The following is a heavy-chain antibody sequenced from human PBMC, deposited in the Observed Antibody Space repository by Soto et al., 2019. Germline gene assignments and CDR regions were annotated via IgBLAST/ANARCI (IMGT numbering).Heavy chain of an antibody. Sequence: QVQLVESGGGVVQPGRSLRLSCAASGFSFSNYAMQWVRQAPGKGLEWMAAISVDGNTQYYADSVRGRFTISRDNSKHTVYVEMISLRAEDTAVYYCARDLKGDTKLDYWGQGTLVTVSS. CDR3: ARDLKGDTKLDY. V-gene: IGHV3-30-3*01. D-gene: IGHD1-26*01. CDR2: ISVDGNTQ. J-gene: IGHJ4*02. CDR1: GFSFSNYA.